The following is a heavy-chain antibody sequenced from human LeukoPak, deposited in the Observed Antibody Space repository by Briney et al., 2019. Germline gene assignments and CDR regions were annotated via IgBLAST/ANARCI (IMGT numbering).Heavy chain of an antibody. CDR1: GFTFDDYA. CDR3: AKESSSGYYFDY. V-gene: IGHV3-9*03. Sequence: GGSLRLSCAASGFTFDDYAMHWVRQAPGKGLEWVSGISWNSGSIGYADSVKGRFTISRDNAKNSLYLQMNSLRAEDMALHYCAKESSSGYYFDYWGQGTLVTVSS. J-gene: IGHJ4*02. CDR2: ISWNSGSI. D-gene: IGHD6-19*01.